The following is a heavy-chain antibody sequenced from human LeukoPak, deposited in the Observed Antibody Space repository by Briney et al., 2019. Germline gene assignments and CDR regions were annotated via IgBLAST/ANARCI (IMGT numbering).Heavy chain of an antibody. V-gene: IGHV3-23*01. D-gene: IGHD3-10*01. CDR3: AKDRFYGSGGDY. J-gene: IGHJ4*02. CDR1: GFTFSSYG. CDR2: ISGSGGST. Sequence: GGSLRLSCAASGFTFSSYGMSWVRQAPGKGLEWVSAISGSGGSTYYVDSVKGRFTISRDNSKNTLYLQMNSLRAEDTAVYYCAKDRFYGSGGDYWGQGTLVTVSS.